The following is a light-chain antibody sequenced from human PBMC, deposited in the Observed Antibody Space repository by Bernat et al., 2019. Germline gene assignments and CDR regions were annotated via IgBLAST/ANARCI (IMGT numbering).Light chain of an antibody. CDR2: GAS. CDR3: QQCGSAPTT. J-gene: IGKJ5*01. CDR1: ESVSRSY. V-gene: IGKV3-20*01. Sequence: EIVLTQSPGTLSLSPGERATLSCRASESVSRSYLAWYQQKPGQAPRLLIYGASSRATGIPDRLSGSGSGTDFSLTISRLEPEDFAVYYCQQCGSAPTTFGQGTRLDIK.